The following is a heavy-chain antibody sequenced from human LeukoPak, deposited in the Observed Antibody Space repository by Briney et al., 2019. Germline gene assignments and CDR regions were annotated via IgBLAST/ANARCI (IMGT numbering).Heavy chain of an antibody. CDR2: IYYRGNT. V-gene: IGHV4-59*01. Sequence: SETLSLTCSVSGGSISTYYWSWLRQPPGKGLEWIGYIYYRGNTNYNPSLKSRVTMSVDTSKNQFSLELNTLTAADTAVYYCARSPSGYCSSASCYVAFDIWGQGTMVTVS. CDR3: ARSPSGYCSSASCYVAFDI. CDR1: GGSISTYY. D-gene: IGHD2-2*01. J-gene: IGHJ3*02.